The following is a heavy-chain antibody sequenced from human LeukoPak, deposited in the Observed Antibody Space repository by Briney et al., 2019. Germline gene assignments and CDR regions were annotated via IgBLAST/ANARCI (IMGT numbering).Heavy chain of an antibody. J-gene: IGHJ4*02. D-gene: IGHD2-2*01. CDR3: AKEYCSSTTCYGCFDY. Sequence: GGSLRLSCAASGFTFSTYALSWVRQAPGKGLEWVSAISGGITYYADSVKGRFTISRDNSKNTLYLQMNGLRAEDTAVYCCAKEYCSSTTCYGCFDYWGQGTLVTVSS. V-gene: IGHV3-23*01. CDR2: ISGGIT. CDR1: GFTFSTYA.